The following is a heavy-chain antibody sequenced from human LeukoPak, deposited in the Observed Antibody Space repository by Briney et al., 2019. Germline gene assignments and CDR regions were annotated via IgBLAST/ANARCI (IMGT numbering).Heavy chain of an antibody. D-gene: IGHD1-26*01. CDR3: AAYVGGTNAY. V-gene: IGHV3-23*01. Sequence: PGGSLRLSCATSGFTFSSYAMSWVRQAPGKGLEWVSTISKTVGSTYYADSVKGRFTISRDNSKNTLYLQMNSLRAEDTAVYYCAAYVGGTNAYWGQGTLVTVSS. CDR2: ISKTVGST. CDR1: GFTFSSYA. J-gene: IGHJ4*02.